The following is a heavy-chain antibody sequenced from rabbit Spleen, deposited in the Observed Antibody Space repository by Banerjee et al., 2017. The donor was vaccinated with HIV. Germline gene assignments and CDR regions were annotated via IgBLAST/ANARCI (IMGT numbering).Heavy chain of an antibody. V-gene: IGHV1S45*01. D-gene: IGHD1-1*01. CDR3: ARDLIGVIGWNFNL. CDR1: GFSFSNSYY. J-gene: IGHJ4*01. Sequence: QEQLVESGGGLVQPEGSLTLTCTASGFSFSNSYYMCWVRQAPGKGLEWIACIYAASSNSTYYASWAKGRFTISKTSSTTVTLQMTSLTAADTATYFCARDLIGVIGWNFNLWGPGTLVTVS. CDR2: IYAASSNST.